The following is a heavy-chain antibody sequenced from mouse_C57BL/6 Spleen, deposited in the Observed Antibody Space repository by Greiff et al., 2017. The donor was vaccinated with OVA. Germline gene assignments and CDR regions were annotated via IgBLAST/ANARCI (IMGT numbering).Heavy chain of an antibody. V-gene: IGHV1-42*01. D-gene: IGHD2-3*01. J-gene: IGHJ1*03. Sequence: EVQGVESGPELVKPGASVKISCKASGYSFTGYYMNWVKQSPEKSLEWIGEINPSTGGTTYNQNFKAKATLTVDKSSSTAYMQLQSLTSEDSAVYYCARAGVMIYDDYRGYFDVWGTGTTVTVSS. CDR2: INPSTGGT. CDR1: GYSFTGYY. CDR3: ARAGVMIYDDYRGYFDV.